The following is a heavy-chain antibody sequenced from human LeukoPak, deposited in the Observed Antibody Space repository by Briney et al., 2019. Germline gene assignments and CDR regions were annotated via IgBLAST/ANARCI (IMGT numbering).Heavy chain of an antibody. D-gene: IGHD3-10*01. V-gene: IGHV1-69*05. CDR2: IIPIFGTA. CDR1: GGTFSSYA. CDR3: ARGILRGSYYYYYMDV. J-gene: IGHJ6*03. Sequence: ASVKVSCKASGGTFSSYAIRWVRQAPGQGLEWMGGIIPIFGTANYAQKFQGRVAITTDESTSTAYMELSSLRSEDTAVYYCARGILRGSYYYYYMDVWGKGTTVTVSS.